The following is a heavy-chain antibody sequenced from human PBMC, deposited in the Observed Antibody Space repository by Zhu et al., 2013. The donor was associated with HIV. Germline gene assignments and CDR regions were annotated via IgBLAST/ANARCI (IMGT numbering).Heavy chain of an antibody. CDR2: INPSGDT. CDR1: GFTFTVYY. CDR3: ARDKVSTVTLDY. Sequence: QVQLVQSEAEMKRPGASVKVSCKASGFTFTVYYIHWVRQAPGQGPEWMGWINPSGDTNYAQKFQGRVTMTRDTSISTAYMELSRLGSDDTAVYYCARDKVSTVTLDYWGQGTLVTVSS. D-gene: IGHD4-17*01. V-gene: IGHV1-2*02. J-gene: IGHJ4*02.